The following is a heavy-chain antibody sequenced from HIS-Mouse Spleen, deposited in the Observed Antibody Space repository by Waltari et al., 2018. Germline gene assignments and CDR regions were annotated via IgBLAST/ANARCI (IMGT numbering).Heavy chain of an antibody. V-gene: IGHV3-43D*03. CDR1: GFTFDDYA. CDR2: MSWDGGST. CDR3: AKEGDAFDI. J-gene: IGHJ3*02. Sequence: EVQLVESGGVVVQPGGSLRLSCAASGFTFDDYAMHWVRQAPGKGLEWVALMSWDGGSTYDADSVKGRFTISRDNSKNSLYLQMNSLRAEDTALYYCAKEGDAFDIWGQGTMVTVSS.